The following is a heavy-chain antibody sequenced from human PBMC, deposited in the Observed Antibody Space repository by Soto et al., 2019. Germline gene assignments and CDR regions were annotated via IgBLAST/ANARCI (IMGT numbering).Heavy chain of an antibody. Sequence: QVQLVQSGTVVQRRGSSVKVSCQASGGTFSSHGMAWVRQAPGQGLEWMAGIIPTFGTPTYAPKFQGRVTISADKSTNTAYMELSSVRSVDTGVYFCASERSAQYFDFWGQGTLVTVSS. V-gene: IGHV1-69*06. CDR2: IIPTFGTP. J-gene: IGHJ4*02. CDR3: ASERSAQYFDF. CDR1: GGTFSSHG. D-gene: IGHD1-26*01.